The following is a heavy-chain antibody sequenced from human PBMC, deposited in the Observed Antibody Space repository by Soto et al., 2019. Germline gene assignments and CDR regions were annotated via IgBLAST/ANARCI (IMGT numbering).Heavy chain of an antibody. J-gene: IGHJ4*02. V-gene: IGHV3-23*01. CDR2: ISGGGDTT. Sequence: EVQLLESGGGLVQPGGSLRLSCAASGFTFNNYAMTWVRQAPGKGLEWVSAISGGGDTTSYADSVKGRFTVSRDGSKNTMYLQMSSLRAEDTALYYCAKGRGVSGSVTPRVDFWGQGTLVTVSS. CDR1: GFTFNNYA. CDR3: AKGRGVSGSVTPRVDF. D-gene: IGHD3-10*01.